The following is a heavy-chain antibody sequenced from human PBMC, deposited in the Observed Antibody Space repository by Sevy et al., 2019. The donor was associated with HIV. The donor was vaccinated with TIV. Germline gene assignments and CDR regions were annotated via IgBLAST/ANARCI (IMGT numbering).Heavy chain of an antibody. CDR1: GFTLINHW. Sequence: GGSLRLSCAASGFTLINHWMHWVRQAPGKGLVWVSGISGDGATTTYADSVKGRFTISIDNAKNTLYVQMNSLRGEDTAVYYCARSGGTNLFDYWGQGILVTVSS. V-gene: IGHV3-74*01. CDR2: ISGDGATT. D-gene: IGHD2-15*01. CDR3: ARSGGTNLFDY. J-gene: IGHJ4*02.